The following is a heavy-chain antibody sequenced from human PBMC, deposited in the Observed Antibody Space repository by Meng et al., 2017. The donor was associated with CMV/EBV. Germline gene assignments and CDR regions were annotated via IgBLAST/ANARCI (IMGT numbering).Heavy chain of an antibody. Sequence: LQLQESGPGLVKPSEPLSLTCTVPGGSISSSSYYWGWIRQPPGKGLEWIGSIYYSGSTYYNPSLKSRVTISVDTSKNQFSLKLSSVTAADTAVYYCARDSAVAGVVDYWGQGTLVTVSS. D-gene: IGHD6-19*01. J-gene: IGHJ4*02. CDR1: GGSISSSSYY. CDR3: ARDSAVAGVVDY. CDR2: IYYSGST. V-gene: IGHV4-39*07.